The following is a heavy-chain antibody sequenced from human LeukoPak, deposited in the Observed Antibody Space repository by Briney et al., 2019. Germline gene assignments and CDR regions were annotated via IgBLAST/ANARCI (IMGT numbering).Heavy chain of an antibody. V-gene: IGHV3-48*03. D-gene: IGHD3-22*01. Sequence: GVSLRLSCAGSGLPFSSYEMNWVRQAPGKGLEWISYISSRGTTIYYADSVKGRFTISRDNAENSLYLQMNSLRVEDTGVYYCARVYDTSGYETPPPDYWGQGTLVTVSS. CDR2: ISSRGTTI. CDR1: GLPFSSYE. J-gene: IGHJ4*02. CDR3: ARVYDTSGYETPPPDY.